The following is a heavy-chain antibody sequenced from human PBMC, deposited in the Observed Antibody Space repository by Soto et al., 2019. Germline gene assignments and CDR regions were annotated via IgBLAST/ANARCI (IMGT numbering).Heavy chain of an antibody. V-gene: IGHV3-23*01. CDR1: GFTFRNYA. J-gene: IGHJ4*02. CDR3: AKVFSPEGGNYFDY. CDR2: ISNSFSEGNT. Sequence: EVQLLESGGRLVQPGGSLRLSCAASGFTFRNYAIDWVRQAPGKGLEWVSAISNSFSEGNTHYADSVKGRFTISRDNDRITVFLEMNSLRAEDTAVYYCAKVFSPEGGNYFDYWGQGTLVTVSS.